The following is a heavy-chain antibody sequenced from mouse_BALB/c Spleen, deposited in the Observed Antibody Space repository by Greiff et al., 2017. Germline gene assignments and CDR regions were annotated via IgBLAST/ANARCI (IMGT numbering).Heavy chain of an antibody. J-gene: IGHJ4*01. CDR3: ARVTITTASYAMDY. CDR2: SRNKANDYTT. V-gene: IGHV7-1*02. D-gene: IGHD1-2*01. Sequence: EVHLVESGGGLVQPGGSLRLSCATSGFTFSDFYMEWVRQPPGKRLEWIAASRNKANDYTTEYSASVKGQFIVSRDTSQSILYLQMNALRAEDTAIYYCARVTITTASYAMDYWGQGTSVTVSS. CDR1: GFTFSDFY.